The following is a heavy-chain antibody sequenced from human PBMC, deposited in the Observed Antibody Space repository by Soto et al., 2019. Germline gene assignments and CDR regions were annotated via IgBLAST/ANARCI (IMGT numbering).Heavy chain of an antibody. CDR2: INHSGNT. J-gene: IGHJ5*02. CDR3: ARGRGDFDA. CDR1: GASLRDNY. D-gene: IGHD2-21*02. V-gene: IGHV4-34*01. Sequence: SETLSLTCAVYGASLRDNYCNWLRQPPGKGLEWIGEINHSGNTNYNPSLRSRVTISIDTSKNQLSLNLRSVSAADTAVYYCARGRGDFDAWSQRTPVTVSS.